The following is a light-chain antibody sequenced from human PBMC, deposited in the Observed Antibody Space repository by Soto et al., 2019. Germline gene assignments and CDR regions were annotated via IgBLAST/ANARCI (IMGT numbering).Light chain of an antibody. V-gene: IGKV1-33*01. CDR2: DAS. J-gene: IGKJ3*01. CDR3: QHCDYLPI. Sequence: DIQMTQSPSSLSASVGDRLTITCQASHDITSYLNWYQHKPGKAPKLLIYDASILEAGVPPRFSGSGSGIDFTLTSSGLHPEDVATYYCQHCDYLPIFGPGTTVDFK. CDR1: HDITSY.